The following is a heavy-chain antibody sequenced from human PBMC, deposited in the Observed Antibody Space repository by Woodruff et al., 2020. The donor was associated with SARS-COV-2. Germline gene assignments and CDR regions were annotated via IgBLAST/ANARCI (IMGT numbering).Heavy chain of an antibody. D-gene: IGHD4-17*01. J-gene: IGHJ3*02. CDR3: TTVRRCAFDI. V-gene: IGHV3-15*01. Sequence: DYAAPVKGRFTISRDDSKNTLYLQMNSLKTEDTAVYYCTTVRRCAFDIWGQGTMVTVSS.